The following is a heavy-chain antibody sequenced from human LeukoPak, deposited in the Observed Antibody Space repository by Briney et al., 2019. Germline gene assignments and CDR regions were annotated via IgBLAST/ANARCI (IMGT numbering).Heavy chain of an antibody. CDR2: IYWDVDK. Sequence: SGPTLMNPHRPLTLTCTFSGFSLSTRGVGVGWIRQPPGKALEWLTLIYWDVDKRYSPSLKSRLTTTKDNSKNHVALTMTNMDPVETATYNCAHSPLRGGKYGPFDYWGQGTLVSVST. CDR1: GFSLSTRGVG. V-gene: IGHV2-5*02. D-gene: IGHD4-17*01. CDR3: AHSPLRGGKYGPFDY. J-gene: IGHJ4*02.